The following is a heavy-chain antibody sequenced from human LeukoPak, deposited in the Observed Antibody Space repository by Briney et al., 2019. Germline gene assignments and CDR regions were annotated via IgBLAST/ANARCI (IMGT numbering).Heavy chain of an antibody. J-gene: IGHJ4*02. CDR3: ARVKASSTSWTFDQ. CDR1: GGSISSGGYN. Sequence: SQTLSLTCTVSGGSISSGGYNWSWIRQHPGKGLEWIRCIYYSGGTYYNPSLRSRVTMSVDTSKNQFSLTLKSVTATDTAVYYCARVKASSTSWTFDQWGQGALVTVSS. V-gene: IGHV4-31*03. D-gene: IGHD2-2*01. CDR2: IYYSGGT.